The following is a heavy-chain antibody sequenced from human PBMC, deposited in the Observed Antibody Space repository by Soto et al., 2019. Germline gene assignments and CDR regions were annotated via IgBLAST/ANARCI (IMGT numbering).Heavy chain of an antibody. CDR2: IYYSGST. Sequence: SSETLSLTCTVTGDSINNRSYYCGWIRQPTGKGLEWIGSIYYSGSTYNNPSLKSRVSMSVDTSKNQFSLKLRSVTAADTALYYCARQRTSVVTQAYFDSWGQGPLVTVFS. CDR3: ARQRTSVVTQAYFDS. CDR1: GDSINNRSYY. V-gene: IGHV4-39*01. J-gene: IGHJ4*02. D-gene: IGHD2-21*02.